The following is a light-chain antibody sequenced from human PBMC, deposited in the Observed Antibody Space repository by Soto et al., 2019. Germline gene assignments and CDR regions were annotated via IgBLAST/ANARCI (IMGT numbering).Light chain of an antibody. CDR2: DAS. Sequence: DIQRTQSPSTLSGSVGDRVSITCRASQSIGRWLAWFQQKPGKAPKLLIYDASTLESGVPSRFSGSGSGTEFTLTIRTLKPDDFATYYCQQYHSYWTFGQGTKVDIK. V-gene: IGKV1-5*01. J-gene: IGKJ1*01. CDR1: QSIGRW. CDR3: QQYHSYWT.